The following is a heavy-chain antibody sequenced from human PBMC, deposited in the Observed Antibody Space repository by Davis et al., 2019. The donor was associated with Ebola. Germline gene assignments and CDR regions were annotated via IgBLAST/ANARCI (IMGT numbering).Heavy chain of an antibody. CDR2: IKQDGSEK. D-gene: IGHD2-21*01. CDR3: ARDVVVIDY. CDR1: GFTFSSYW. J-gene: IGHJ4*02. V-gene: IGHV3-7*01. Sequence: GESLKISCAASGFTFSSYWMSWVRQAPGKGLEWVANIKQDGSEKYYVDSVKGRFTISRDNAKNSLYLQMNSLRAEDTAVYYCARDVVVIDYWGQGTLVTVSS.